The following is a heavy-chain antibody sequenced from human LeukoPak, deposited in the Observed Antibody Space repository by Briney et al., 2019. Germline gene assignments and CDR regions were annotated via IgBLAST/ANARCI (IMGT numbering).Heavy chain of an antibody. CDR2: IIPIFGTA. CDR3: ARDLVAATDRHNWFDP. D-gene: IGHD6-13*01. Sequence: ASVKVSCKASGGTFSSYAISWVRQAPGQGLEWMGGIIPIFGTANYAQKFQGRVTITTDESTSTAYMELSSLRSEDTAVYYCARDLVAATDRHNWFDPWGQGTLVTVSS. V-gene: IGHV1-69*05. CDR1: GGTFSSYA. J-gene: IGHJ5*02.